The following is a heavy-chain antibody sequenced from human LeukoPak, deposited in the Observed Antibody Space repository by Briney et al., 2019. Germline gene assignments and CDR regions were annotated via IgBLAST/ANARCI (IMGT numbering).Heavy chain of an antibody. V-gene: IGHV1-2*02. Sequence: ASVKVSCKASGYSFTGYYMHWVRQAPGQGLEWMGWINPHSGDTGYAQKFQGRVTMTRDMSITTTYMELTRLRSDDTAFYYCARWYGYSSSPDYWGQGSLVTVSS. J-gene: IGHJ4*02. CDR3: ARWYGYSSSPDY. CDR2: INPHSGDT. D-gene: IGHD6-13*01. CDR1: GYSFTGYY.